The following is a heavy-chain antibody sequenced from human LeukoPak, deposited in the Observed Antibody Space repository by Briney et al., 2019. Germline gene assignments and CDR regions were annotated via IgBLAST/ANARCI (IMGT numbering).Heavy chain of an antibody. CDR2: IYYSGST. Sequence: SETLSLTCTVSGGSISSGGYYWSSIRQHPGKGLEWIGYIYYSGSTYYNPSLKSRVTISVDTSKNQFSLKLSSVTAADTAVYYCARVRQGYSGSYYASSPYYYYDMDVWGKGTTVTVSS. CDR1: GGSISSGGYY. D-gene: IGHD1-26*01. V-gene: IGHV4-31*03. CDR3: ARVRQGYSGSYYASSPYYYYDMDV. J-gene: IGHJ6*03.